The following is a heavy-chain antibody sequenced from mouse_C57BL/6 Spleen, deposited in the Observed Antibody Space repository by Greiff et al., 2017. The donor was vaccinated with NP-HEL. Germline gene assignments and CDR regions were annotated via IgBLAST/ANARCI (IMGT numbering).Heavy chain of an antibody. CDR2: IHPNSGST. CDR3: AKIYYDYDGVAMDY. V-gene: IGHV1-64*01. Sequence: VQLQQPGAELVKPGASVKLSCKASGYTFTSYWMHWVKQRPGQGLEWIGMIHPNSGSTNYNEKFKSKATLTVDKSSSTAYMQLSSLTSEDSAVYYGAKIYYDYDGVAMDYWGQGTSVTVSS. J-gene: IGHJ4*01. CDR1: GYTFTSYW. D-gene: IGHD2-4*01.